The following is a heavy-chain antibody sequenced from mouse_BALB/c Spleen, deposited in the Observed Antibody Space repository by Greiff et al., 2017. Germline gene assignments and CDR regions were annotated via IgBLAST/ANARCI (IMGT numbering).Heavy chain of an antibody. V-gene: IGHV10-1*02. Sequence: EVQRVESGGGLVQPKGSLKLSCAASGFTFNTYAMNWVRQAPGKGLEWVARIRSKSNNYATYYADSVKDRFTISRDDSQSMLYLQMNNLKTEDTAMYYCVRHGITPMDYWGQGTSVTVSS. CDR2: IRSKSNNYAT. CDR1: GFTFNTYA. D-gene: IGHD2-4*01. J-gene: IGHJ4*01. CDR3: VRHGITPMDY.